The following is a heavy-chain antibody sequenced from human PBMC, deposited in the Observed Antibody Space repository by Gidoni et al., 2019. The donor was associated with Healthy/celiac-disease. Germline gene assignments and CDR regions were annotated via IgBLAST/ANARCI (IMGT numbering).Heavy chain of an antibody. CDR2: IYYSGST. CDR3: ARRDILTGPSDY. Sequence: QLQLQASGPVLVKPSETLSLTCTVSGCSISRSRYYWGRHRQPPGKGLEWIGSIYYSGSTYYTPSLKSRVTISLDTSKNQFSLKLSSVTAADTAVYYCARRDILTGPSDYWGQGTLVTVSS. CDR1: GCSISRSRYY. J-gene: IGHJ4*02. V-gene: IGHV4-39*01. D-gene: IGHD3-9*01.